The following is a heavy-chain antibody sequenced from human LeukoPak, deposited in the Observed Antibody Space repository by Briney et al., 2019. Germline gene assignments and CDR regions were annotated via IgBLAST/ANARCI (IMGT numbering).Heavy chain of an antibody. V-gene: IGHV4-59*01. Sequence: SETLSLTCTVSGGSISSYFWSWIRQPPGQGLEWIGYIFYSGTTNYNPSLESRVTISVDTSQNQFSLNLSSVTAADTAVYYWAREGVTKYYFDYWGQGTLVTVSS. J-gene: IGHJ4*02. CDR3: AREGVTKYYFDY. D-gene: IGHD4-11*01. CDR1: GGSISSYF. CDR2: IFYSGTT.